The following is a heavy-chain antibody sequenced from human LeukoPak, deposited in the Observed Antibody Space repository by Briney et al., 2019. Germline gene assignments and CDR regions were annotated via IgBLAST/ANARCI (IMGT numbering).Heavy chain of an antibody. V-gene: IGHV4-59*01. CDR2: IYYSGST. D-gene: IGHD3-10*01. J-gene: IGHJ4*02. CDR3: ARGAYGWGNYLFDY. Sequence: SETLSLTCTVSDGSIGSYYWSWIRQPPGKGLEWIGYIYYSGSTNYNPSLKSRVTISIDTSKNQFSLNLSSVTAADTAVYYCARGAYGWGNYLFDYWGQGTLVTVS. CDR1: DGSIGSYY.